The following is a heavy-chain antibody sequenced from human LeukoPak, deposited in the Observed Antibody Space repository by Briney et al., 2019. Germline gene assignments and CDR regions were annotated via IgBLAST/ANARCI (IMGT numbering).Heavy chain of an antibody. CDR3: ARMSPRLRRLTVTTSKGFDY. V-gene: IGHV4-34*01. CDR1: GGSFSGYY. D-gene: IGHD4-17*01. J-gene: IGHJ4*02. Sequence: PSETLSLTRAVYGGSFSGYYWSWIRQPPGKGLEWIAEINYSGSTTYNPSLKSRVTISIDTSKNQFSLKLSSVTAADTAVYYCARMSPRLRRLTVTTSKGFDYWGQGTLVTVSS. CDR2: INYSGST.